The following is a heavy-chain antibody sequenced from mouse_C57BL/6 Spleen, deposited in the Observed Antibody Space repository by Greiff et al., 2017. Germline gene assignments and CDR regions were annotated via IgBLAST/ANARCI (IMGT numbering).Heavy chain of an antibody. V-gene: IGHV1-15*01. J-gene: IGHJ3*01. D-gene: IGHD4-1*01. Sequence: QVQLKQSGAELVRPGASVTLSCKASGYTFTDYEMHWVKQTPVHGLGWIGAIDPETGGTAYNQKVKGKAIMTADQSSSTAYMELRSLTSEDSAVYYCTRSGANWDGGFAYWGQGTLVTVSA. CDR2: IDPETGGT. CDR1: GYTFTDYE. CDR3: TRSGANWDGGFAY.